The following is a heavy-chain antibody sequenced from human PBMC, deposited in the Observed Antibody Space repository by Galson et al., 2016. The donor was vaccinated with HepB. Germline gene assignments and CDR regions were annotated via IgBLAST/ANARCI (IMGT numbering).Heavy chain of an antibody. D-gene: IGHD3-9*01. Sequence: TLSLTCTVSGGSITNGAYYWGWLRQPPGRGLEWIGYIYYSGSTYYNPSLKSRLSISIDTSKSQFSLNLSSVTAADTAVYYCASDTSASTRYDYWGQGTLVTVSS. CDR1: GGSITNGAYY. V-gene: IGHV4-30-4*01. CDR2: IYYSGST. CDR3: ASDTSASTRYDY. J-gene: IGHJ4*02.